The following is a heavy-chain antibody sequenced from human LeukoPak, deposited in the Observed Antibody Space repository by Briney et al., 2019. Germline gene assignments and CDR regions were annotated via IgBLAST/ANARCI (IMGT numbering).Heavy chain of an antibody. J-gene: IGHJ4*02. D-gene: IGHD6-13*01. V-gene: IGHV4-34*01. CDR1: GGSFSGYY. CDR2: INHSGST. Sequence: SETLSLTCAVYGGSFSGYYWSWIRQPPGRGLEWIGEINHSGSTNYNPSLKSRVTISVDTSKNQFSLKLSSVTAADTAVYYCAREKEYSSSWPLDYWGQGTLVTVSS. CDR3: AREKEYSSSWPLDY.